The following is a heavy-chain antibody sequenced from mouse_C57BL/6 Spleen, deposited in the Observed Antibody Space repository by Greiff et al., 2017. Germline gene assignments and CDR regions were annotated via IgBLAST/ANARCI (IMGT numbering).Heavy chain of an antibody. V-gene: IGHV1-50*01. CDR2: IDPSDSYT. CDR1: GYTFTSYW. J-gene: IGHJ4*01. Sequence: VQLQQPGAELVKPGASVKLSCKASGYTFTSYWMQWVKQRPGQGLEWIGEIDPSDSYTNYNQKFKGKATLTVDTSSSTAYMQLSSLTSEDSAVYYFARRSYAMDYWGQGTSVTVSS. CDR3: ARRSYAMDY.